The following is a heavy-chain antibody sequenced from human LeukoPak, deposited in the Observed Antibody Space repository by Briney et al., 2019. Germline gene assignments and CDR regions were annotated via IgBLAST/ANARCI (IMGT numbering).Heavy chain of an antibody. D-gene: IGHD6-13*01. V-gene: IGHV4-39*07. J-gene: IGHJ4*02. CDR3: ARGPYGQQLAHFDY. CDR2: IYYSGST. Sequence: PSETLSLTCTVSGGSISSSSYYWGWIRQPPGKGLEWIGSIYYSGSTYYNPSLKSRVTISVDTSKNQFSLKLSSVTAADTAVYYCARGPYGQQLAHFDYWGQGTLVTVSS. CDR1: GGSISSSSYY.